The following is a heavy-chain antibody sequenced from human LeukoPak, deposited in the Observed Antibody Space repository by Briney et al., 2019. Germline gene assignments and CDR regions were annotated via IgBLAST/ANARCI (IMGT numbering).Heavy chain of an antibody. D-gene: IGHD2-15*01. CDR1: GGSISSSF. CDR2: IYASGST. J-gene: IGHJ4*02. CDR3: ARAPRGCGGTCPFDY. Sequence: PLETLSLTCTVSGGSISSSFWSWIRQPAGKGLEWIGRIYASGSTNYNPSLKSRITMSVDTSENQFSLKLTSVTAADTAVYFCARAPRGCGGTCPFDYWGLGTLVTVSS. V-gene: IGHV4-4*07.